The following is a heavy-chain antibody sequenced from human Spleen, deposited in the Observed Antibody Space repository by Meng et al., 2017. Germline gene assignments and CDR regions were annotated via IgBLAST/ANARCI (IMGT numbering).Heavy chain of an antibody. D-gene: IGHD3-22*01. CDR2: ISWNSGSI. Sequence: SLKISCAASGFSFDDYAMYWVRQAPGKGLEWVSGISWNSGSIGYADSVKGRFTISRDNAKNSLYLQMNSLRAEDTALYYCAKAYYDSSGYGPVDYWGQGTLVTVSS. CDR3: AKAYYDSSGYGPVDY. V-gene: IGHV3-9*01. CDR1: GFSFDDYA. J-gene: IGHJ4*02.